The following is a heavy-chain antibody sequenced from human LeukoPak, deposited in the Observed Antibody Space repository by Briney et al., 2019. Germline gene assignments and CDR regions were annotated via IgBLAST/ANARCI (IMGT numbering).Heavy chain of an antibody. J-gene: IGHJ4*02. D-gene: IGHD3-3*01. CDR2: ISGGGST. V-gene: IGHV3-53*01. Sequence: GGYLRLSCAASGFTVSSNYMSWVRQAPGKGLEWVSVISGGGSTYYADSVKGRFTISRDNSKNTLYLQMNSLRAEDTAVYYCAKDTTGYYDFWSGYPPVDYWGQGTLVTVSS. CDR1: GFTVSSNY. CDR3: AKDTTGYYDFWSGYPPVDY.